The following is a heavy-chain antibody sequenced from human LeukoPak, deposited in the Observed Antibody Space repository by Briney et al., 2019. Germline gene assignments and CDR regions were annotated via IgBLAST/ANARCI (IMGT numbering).Heavy chain of an antibody. V-gene: IGHV3-23*01. CDR1: GFTFSSYA. CDR2: ISGSGGST. CDR3: AKDCSGGSCYSDY. J-gene: IGHJ4*02. D-gene: IGHD2-15*01. Sequence: GGSLRLSCAASGFTFSSYAMSWVRQAPGQGLEWVSAISGSGGSTYYADYVKGRFTVSRDNSKNTLYLQMNSLRAEDTAVYYRAKDCSGGSCYSDYWGQGTLVTVSS.